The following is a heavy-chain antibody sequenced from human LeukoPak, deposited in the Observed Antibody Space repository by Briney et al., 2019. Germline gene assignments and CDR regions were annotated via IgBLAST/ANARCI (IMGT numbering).Heavy chain of an antibody. D-gene: IGHD6-13*01. CDR2: IKQDGTQK. V-gene: IGHV3-7*05. J-gene: IGHJ4*02. Sequence: GGSLRLSCAASGFTFSSFWMTWVRQAPGKGLEWVANIKQDGTQKYYVDSVKGRFTISRDNAKNSVDLQTNSLRAEDTAVYYCARIGYSSSLDYWGQGTLVTVSS. CDR1: GFTFSSFW. CDR3: ARIGYSSSLDY.